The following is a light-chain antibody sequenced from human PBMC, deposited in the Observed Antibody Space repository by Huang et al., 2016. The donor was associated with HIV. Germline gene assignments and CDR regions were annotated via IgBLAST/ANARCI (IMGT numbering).Light chain of an antibody. V-gene: IGKV3-11*01. CDR2: DAS. J-gene: IGKJ4*01. Sequence: DIVLTQSPATLSLSPGERATLSCWASQSVSNYLAWYQQKRGQAPRLLIYDASNRAPGVPARFSCSGSGTDFTLIISSLEPEDFAVYYCQQRGNWPLTFGGGTKVEIK. CDR3: QQRGNWPLT. CDR1: QSVSNY.